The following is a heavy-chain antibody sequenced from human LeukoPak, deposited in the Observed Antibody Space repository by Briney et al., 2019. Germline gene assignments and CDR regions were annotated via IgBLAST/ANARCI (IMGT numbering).Heavy chain of an antibody. CDR2: INPNSGGT. V-gene: IGHV1-2*06. Sequence: ASVKVSCKASGYTFTGYYMHWVRQAPGQGLEWMGRINPNSGGTNYAQKFQGRVTMTRDTSISTAYMELSRLRSDDTAVYYCARDQERTTFWSAPGVWGKGTTVTVSS. CDR1: GYTFTGYY. J-gene: IGHJ6*04. CDR3: ARDQERTTFWSAPGV. D-gene: IGHD3-3*01.